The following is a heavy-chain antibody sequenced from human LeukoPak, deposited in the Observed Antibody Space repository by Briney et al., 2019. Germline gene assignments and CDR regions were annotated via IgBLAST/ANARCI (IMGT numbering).Heavy chain of an antibody. Sequence: WETLSLTSTVSCGSISSYYWSWIRQHAGKGREGSGRIYTRGSTNSTPPLKSRVTMSVDTSKNQFSLKLSSVTAADTAVYYCASVGYDAFDIWGQGTIVTVSS. V-gene: IGHV4-4*07. CDR2: IYTRGST. J-gene: IGHJ3*02. CDR3: ASVGYDAFDI. D-gene: IGHD3-22*01. CDR1: CGSISSYY.